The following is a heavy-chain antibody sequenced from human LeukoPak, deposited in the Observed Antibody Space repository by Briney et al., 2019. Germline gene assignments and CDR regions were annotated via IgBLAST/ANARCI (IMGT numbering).Heavy chain of an antibody. CDR3: ARGDGVYVY. CDR1: GFTVSSNY. J-gene: IGHJ4*02. Sequence: GGSLRLSCAASGFTVSSNYMTWVRQAPGQGLEWVSVIYFGGTKYYADSVKGRFTISRDNPKNTVYLQMNSLRVEDTAVYYCARGDGVYVYWGQGTLVTVSS. CDR2: IYFGGTK. V-gene: IGHV3-53*01. D-gene: IGHD5/OR15-5a*01.